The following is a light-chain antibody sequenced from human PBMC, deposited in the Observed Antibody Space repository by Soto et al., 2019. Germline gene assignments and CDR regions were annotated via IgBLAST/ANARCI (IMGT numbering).Light chain of an antibody. V-gene: IGKV3-11*01. CDR3: QQSSNWPPEIT. J-gene: IGKJ5*01. Sequence: EIGLSQSPSSLSLSPGERATLSCRASQSVPRNLAWYQQRPGQAPRLLIYDASSRATGIPDRFSGSGSGTDFILTISSLQPEDFAVYYCQQSSNWPPEITFGQGTRLEI. CDR1: QSVPRN. CDR2: DAS.